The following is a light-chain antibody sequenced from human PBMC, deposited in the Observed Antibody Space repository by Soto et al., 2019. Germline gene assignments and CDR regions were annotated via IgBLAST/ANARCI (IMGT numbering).Light chain of an antibody. J-gene: IGLJ1*01. CDR2: EVV. CDR1: KSDIGVYDF. V-gene: IGLV2-8*01. CDR3: KSYAGSNTYV. Sequence: SVLAQPPSASGSPGQSVTISCTGTKSDIGVYDFVSWYQHHPGKAPRLIIYEVVQRPSGVPDRFSGSKSDNTASLTVSGLQAADEADYFCKSYAGSNTYVFGSGTKV.